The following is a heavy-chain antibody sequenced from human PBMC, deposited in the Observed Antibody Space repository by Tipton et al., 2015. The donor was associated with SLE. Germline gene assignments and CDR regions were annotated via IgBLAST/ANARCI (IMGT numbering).Heavy chain of an antibody. D-gene: IGHD3-22*01. V-gene: IGHV4-34*01. J-gene: IGHJ3*01. Sequence: TLSLTCAVYGGSFSGYYWSWIRQTPGKGLEWIGEIYHSGSTNYNPSLKSRVTISVDKSKNQFSLKLNSVTAADTAVYYCATVDYFDSGDAFDSWGHGSMVTVSS. CDR2: IYHSGST. CDR1: GGSFSGYY. CDR3: ATVDYFDSGDAFDS.